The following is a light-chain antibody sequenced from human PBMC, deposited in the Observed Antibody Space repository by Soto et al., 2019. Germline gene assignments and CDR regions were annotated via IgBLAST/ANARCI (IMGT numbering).Light chain of an antibody. CDR2: KAS. V-gene: IGKV1-5*03. Sequence: DIQTTQSPSTLSASVGDRVTITCRASQSISSWLAWYQQKPGKAPKLLIYKASSLESGVPSRFSGSGSGTEFTLTISSLQPDDFATYYCQQYNSYSTFGQGTKLEIK. CDR3: QQYNSYST. CDR1: QSISSW. J-gene: IGKJ2*01.